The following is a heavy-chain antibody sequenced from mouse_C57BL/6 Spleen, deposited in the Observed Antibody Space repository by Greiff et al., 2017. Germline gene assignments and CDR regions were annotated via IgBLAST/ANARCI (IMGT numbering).Heavy chain of an antibody. V-gene: IGHV1-55*01. CDR1: GYTFTSYW. Sequence: VQLQQPGAELVKPGASVKMSCKASGYTFTSYWITWVKQRPGQGLEWIGDIYPGSGSTNYNEKFKSKATLTVDTSSSTAYMQLSSLTSEDSAVYYCARNDGYYVLYAMDYWGQGTSVTVSS. CDR3: ARNDGYYVLYAMDY. D-gene: IGHD2-3*01. CDR2: IYPGSGST. J-gene: IGHJ4*01.